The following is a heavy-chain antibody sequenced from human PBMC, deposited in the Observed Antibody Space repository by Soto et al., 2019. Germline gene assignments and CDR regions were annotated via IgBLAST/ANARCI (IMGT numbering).Heavy chain of an antibody. CDR2: INHSGST. Sequence: SETLSLTCAVYGGSFSGYYWSWIRQPPGKGLEWIGEINHSGSTNYNPSLKSRVTISVDTSKNQFSLKLSSVTAADTAVYYCARRRYDFWSGSGYRYYYYMDVWGKGTTVTVSS. J-gene: IGHJ6*03. CDR3: ARRRYDFWSGSGYRYYYYMDV. D-gene: IGHD3-3*01. CDR1: GGSFSGYY. V-gene: IGHV4-34*01.